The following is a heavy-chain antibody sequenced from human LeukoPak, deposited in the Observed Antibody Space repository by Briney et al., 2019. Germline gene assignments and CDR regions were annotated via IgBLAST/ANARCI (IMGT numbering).Heavy chain of an antibody. CDR1: GGSISSYY. J-gene: IGHJ4*02. V-gene: IGHV4-4*07. D-gene: IGHD3-22*01. Sequence: SETLSLTCTVSGGSISSYYWSWIRQPAGKGLEWIGRIYTSGSTNYNPSLKSRVTISVDKSKNQFSLKLSSVTAAYTAVYYCARDRYYDSSGYALFDYWGQGTLVTVSS. CDR3: ARDRYYDSSGYALFDY. CDR2: IYTSGST.